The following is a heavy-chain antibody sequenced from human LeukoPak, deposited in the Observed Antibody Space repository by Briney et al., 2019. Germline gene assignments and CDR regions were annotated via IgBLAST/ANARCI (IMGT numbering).Heavy chain of an antibody. D-gene: IGHD1-7*01. CDR3: ASSGWNWFNY. CDR1: GGSFSGYY. V-gene: IGHV4-34*01. CDR2: INHSGST. J-gene: IGHJ4*02. Sequence: SETLSLTCAVYGGSFSGYYWSWIRQPPGKGLEWIGEINHSGSTDYNPSLKSRVTISVDTSKNQFSLKLSSVTAADTAVYYCASSGWNWFNYWGQGTLVTVSS.